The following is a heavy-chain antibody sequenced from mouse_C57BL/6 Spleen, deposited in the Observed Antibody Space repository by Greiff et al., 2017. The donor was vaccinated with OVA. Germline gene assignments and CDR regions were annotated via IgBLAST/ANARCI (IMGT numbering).Heavy chain of an antibody. CDR1: GFNIKNTY. Sequence: VQLQQSVAELVRPGASVKLSCTASGFNIKNTYMHWVKQRPEQGLEWIGRIDPANGNTKYAPKFKGKATITADTSSTTAYLQLSSLMTEDTSIYYCARSDYEYTWFAYWGQGTLVTVSA. J-gene: IGHJ3*01. D-gene: IGHD2-4*01. V-gene: IGHV14-3*01. CDR3: ARSDYEYTWFAY. CDR2: IDPANGNT.